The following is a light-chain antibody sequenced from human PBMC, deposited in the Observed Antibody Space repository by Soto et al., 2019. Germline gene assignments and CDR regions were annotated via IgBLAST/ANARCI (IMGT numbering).Light chain of an antibody. J-gene: IGKJ1*01. CDR1: QSISTW. CDR2: KAA. Sequence: DIQMTQSPSTLSASLGDRGTIACRASQSISTWLAWYQQKPVRAPKLLIYKAASLQSDVPSGFSGSGSGTEFTLTISSMQPDHYATYYCQQYNAYPWTFGQGTKVDIK. CDR3: QQYNAYPWT. V-gene: IGKV1-5*03.